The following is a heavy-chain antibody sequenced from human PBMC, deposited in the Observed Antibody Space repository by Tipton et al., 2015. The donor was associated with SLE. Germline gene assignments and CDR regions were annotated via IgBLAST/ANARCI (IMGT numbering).Heavy chain of an antibody. Sequence: TLSLTCTVSGGSISGHYWSWIRQPPGKGLEWIGYIHYTGSTHYNPSLESRVTMSVDTSKNQFSLRLTSVTAADTAVYYCARQGFREFDSSFDSWGQGILVTVSS. J-gene: IGHJ5*01. CDR1: GGSISGHY. CDR3: ARQGFREFDSSFDS. D-gene: IGHD3-10*01. CDR2: IHYTGST. V-gene: IGHV4-59*11.